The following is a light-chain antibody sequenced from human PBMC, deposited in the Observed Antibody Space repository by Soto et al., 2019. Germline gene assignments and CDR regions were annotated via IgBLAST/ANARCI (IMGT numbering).Light chain of an antibody. CDR3: SCSSYTRYFVV. CDR1: ISDVGGYNY. Sequence: QSALTQPATVSGSPGQSITISCTGTISDVGGYNYVSWYQQYPGKAPKLMIYEVKYRSSGVSDRFSGSKSGNTASLTISGLQAEDEADYYCSCSSYTRYFVVFGGGTKVTVL. J-gene: IGLJ2*01. CDR2: EVK. V-gene: IGLV2-14*01.